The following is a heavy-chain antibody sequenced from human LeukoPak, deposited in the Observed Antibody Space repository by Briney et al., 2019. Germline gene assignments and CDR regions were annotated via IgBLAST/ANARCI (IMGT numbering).Heavy chain of an antibody. V-gene: IGHV1-24*01. J-gene: IGHJ4*02. CDR1: GYTLTELS. Sequence: ASVKVSCKVSGYTLTELSMHWVRQAPGKGLEWMGGFDPEDGETIYAQKFQGRVTMTRDTSISTAYMELSRLRSDDTAVYYCAIDYYDSSGKDYWGQGTLVTVSS. CDR3: AIDYYDSSGKDY. D-gene: IGHD3-22*01. CDR2: FDPEDGET.